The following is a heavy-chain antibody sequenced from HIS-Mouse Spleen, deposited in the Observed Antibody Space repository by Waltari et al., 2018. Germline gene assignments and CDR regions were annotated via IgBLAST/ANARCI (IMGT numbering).Heavy chain of an antibody. Sequence: QVQLVQSGAEVKKPGSSVKVSCKASGGTFSSYAISWVRQAPGQGLEWMGRIIPIRGIATYAQKFPGGFTITADKSTSTAYMELSSLRSEDTAVYYCARHPEIAAAVGAFDIWGQGTMVTVSS. CDR2: IIPIRGIA. D-gene: IGHD6-13*01. V-gene: IGHV1-69*04. CDR1: GGTFSSYA. J-gene: IGHJ3*02. CDR3: ARHPEIAAAVGAFDI.